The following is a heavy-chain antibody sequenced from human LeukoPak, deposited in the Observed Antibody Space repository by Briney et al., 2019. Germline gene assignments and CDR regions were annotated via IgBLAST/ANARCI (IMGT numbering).Heavy chain of an antibody. V-gene: IGHV3-53*01. Sequence: PGGSLRLSCAASGFTVSSNYMSWVRQAPGKGLEWVSVIYSGGSTYYADSVKGRFTISRDNSKNTLYLQMNSLRAEDTAVYYCARPRGSSGYSDAFDIWGQGTMVTVSS. CDR2: IYSGGST. CDR3: ARPRGSSGYSDAFDI. CDR1: GFTVSSNY. D-gene: IGHD3-22*01. J-gene: IGHJ3*02.